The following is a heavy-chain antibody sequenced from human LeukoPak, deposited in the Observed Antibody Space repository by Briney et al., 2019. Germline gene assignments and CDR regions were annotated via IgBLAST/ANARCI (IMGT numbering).Heavy chain of an antibody. CDR3: ARDKGLRYGYSLLDY. D-gene: IGHD5-24*01. V-gene: IGHV4-39*07. J-gene: IGHJ4*02. CDR2: IYYSGST. Sequence: SETLSLTCTVSGGSISSSSYYWGWIRQPPGKGLEWIGSIYYSGSTYSNPSLKSRVTISVDTSKNQFSLKLSSVTAADTAVYYCARDKGLRYGYSLLDYWGQGTLVTVSS. CDR1: GGSISSSSYY.